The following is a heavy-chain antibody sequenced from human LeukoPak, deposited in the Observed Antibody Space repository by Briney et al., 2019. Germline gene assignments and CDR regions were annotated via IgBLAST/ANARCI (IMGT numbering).Heavy chain of an antibody. CDR2: IYSSGST. CDR1: GGSISSYY. J-gene: IGHJ6*02. D-gene: IGHD5-18*01. CDR3: ARDQRYSYGNYYYYGMDV. Sequence: PSETLSLTCTVSGGSISSYYWSWIRQPAGKGLQWIGRIYSSGSTNYNPSLKSRVTMSVDTSKNQFSLRLSSVTAADTAVYYCARDQRYSYGNYYYYGMDVWGQGTTVTVSS. V-gene: IGHV4-4*07.